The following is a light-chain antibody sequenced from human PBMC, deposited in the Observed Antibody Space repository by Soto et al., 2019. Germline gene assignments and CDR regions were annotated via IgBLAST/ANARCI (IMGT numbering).Light chain of an antibody. Sequence: ESVLTQSQGTLSVSPGERVTLSCRASQTFGRTYLAWYQQKPGQSPRLLIYDASSRATGIPDRFSGSGSGTDFTLAISRLEPEDYAVYHCQQFGTSPLYTVGQGTKVEIK. CDR2: DAS. J-gene: IGKJ2*01. CDR3: QQFGTSPLYT. CDR1: QTFGRTY. V-gene: IGKV3-20*01.